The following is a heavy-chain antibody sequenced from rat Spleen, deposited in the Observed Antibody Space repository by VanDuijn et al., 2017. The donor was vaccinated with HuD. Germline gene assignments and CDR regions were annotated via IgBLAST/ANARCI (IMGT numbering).Heavy chain of an antibody. J-gene: IGHJ4*01. V-gene: IGHV5-25*01. CDR2: ISTGGGST. CDR3: VRGKPARYYSGDEVMDA. Sequence: EVQLVESGGGLVQPGRSMKLSCAASGFTFSNYDMAWVRQAPTKGLEWVAYISTGGGSTYYRDSVKGRFTISRDNAQNTLYLQMIKLGSEDTAIYYCVRGKPARYYSGDEVMDAWGQGASVTVSS. D-gene: IGHD1-1*01. CDR1: GFTFSNYD.